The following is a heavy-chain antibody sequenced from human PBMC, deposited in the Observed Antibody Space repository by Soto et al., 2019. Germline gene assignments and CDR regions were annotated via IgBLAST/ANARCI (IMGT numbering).Heavy chain of an antibody. J-gene: IGHJ4*02. D-gene: IGHD3-22*01. CDR2: IYYSGST. CDR1: GGSISSYY. Sequence: PSETLSLTCTVSGGSISSYYWSWIRQPPGKGLEWIGYIYYSGSTNYNPSLKSRVTISVDTSKNQFSLKLSSVTAADTAVYYCARHSSPYDRSVYFDYWGQGTLVTVSS. V-gene: IGHV4-59*08. CDR3: ARHSSPYDRSVYFDY.